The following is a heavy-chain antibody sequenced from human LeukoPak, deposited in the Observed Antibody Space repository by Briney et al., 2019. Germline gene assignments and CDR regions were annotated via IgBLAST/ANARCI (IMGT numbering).Heavy chain of an antibody. J-gene: IGHJ4*02. D-gene: IGHD3-22*01. CDR3: AKAYYYDSSGYSDY. V-gene: IGHV3-23*01. CDR2: ISGSGGST. CDR1: GFTFSSYG. Sequence: GGSLRLSCIASGFTFSSYGMSWVRQAPGKGLEWVSAISGSGGSTYYADSVKGRFTISRDNSKNTLYLQMNSLRAEDTAVYYCAKAYYYDSSGYSDYWGQGTLVTVSS.